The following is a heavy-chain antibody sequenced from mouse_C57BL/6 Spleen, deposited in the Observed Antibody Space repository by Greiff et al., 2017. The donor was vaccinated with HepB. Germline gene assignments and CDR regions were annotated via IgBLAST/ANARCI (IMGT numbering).Heavy chain of an antibody. CDR3: ARFDGYYGFAY. J-gene: IGHJ3*01. CDR1: GYAFTNYL. CDR2: INPGSGGT. D-gene: IGHD2-3*01. Sequence: VQLQQSGAELVRPGTSVKVSCKASGYAFTNYLIEWVKQRPGQGLEWIGVINPGSGGTNYNEKFKGKATLTADKSSSTAYMQLSSLTSEDSAVYCCARFDGYYGFAYWGQGTLVTVSA. V-gene: IGHV1-54*01.